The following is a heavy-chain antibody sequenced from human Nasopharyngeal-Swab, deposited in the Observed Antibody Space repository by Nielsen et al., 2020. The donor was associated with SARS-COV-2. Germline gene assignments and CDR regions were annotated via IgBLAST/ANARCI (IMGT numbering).Heavy chain of an antibody. Sequence: GESLKISCAASGFTFSSYAMSWVRQAPGKGLEWVSAISDSGGSTYYADSVKGRFTISRDNSKNTLYLQMNSLRAEDTAVYYCAKETSTVTKTFDYWGQGTLVTVSS. V-gene: IGHV3-23*01. CDR2: ISDSGGST. J-gene: IGHJ4*02. D-gene: IGHD4-17*01. CDR3: AKETSTVTKTFDY. CDR1: GFTFSSYA.